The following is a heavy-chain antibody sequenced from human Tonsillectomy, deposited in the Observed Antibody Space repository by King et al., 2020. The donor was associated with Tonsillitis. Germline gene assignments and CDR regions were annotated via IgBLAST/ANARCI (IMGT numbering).Heavy chain of an antibody. V-gene: IGHV3-43D*03. CDR3: AKDSAFYGMDV. CDR1: GFTFDDYA. J-gene: IGHJ6*02. CDR2: ISWDGGGT. Sequence: VQLVESGGVVVQPGGSLRLSCAASGFTFDDYAMHWVRQAPGKGLEWVSLISWDGGGTYYAESVKGRFTISRDNSKNSLYLQMNSLRAEDTALYYCAKDSAFYGMDVWGQGTTVTVSS.